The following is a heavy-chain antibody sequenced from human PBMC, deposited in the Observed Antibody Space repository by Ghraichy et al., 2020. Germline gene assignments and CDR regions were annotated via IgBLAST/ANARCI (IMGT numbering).Heavy chain of an antibody. J-gene: IGHJ6*03. CDR2: INHSGST. V-gene: IGHV4-34*01. CDR3: ARGSRATYGYYYYYYMDV. CDR1: GGSFSGYY. Sequence: SETLSLTCAVYGGSFSGYYWSWIRQPPGKGLEWIGEINHSGSTNYNPSLKSRVTISVDTSKNQFSLKLSSVTAADTAVYYCARGSRATYGYYYYYYMDVWGKGTTVTVSS. D-gene: IGHD5-12*01.